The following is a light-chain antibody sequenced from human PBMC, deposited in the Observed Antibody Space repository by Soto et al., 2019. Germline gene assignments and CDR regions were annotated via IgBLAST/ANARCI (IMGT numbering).Light chain of an antibody. J-gene: IGKJ1*01. CDR3: QQYNNWRRT. V-gene: IGKV3-15*01. CDR1: QSVSRN. CDR2: GAS. Sequence: EIVMTQSPATLSVSPGERATLSCRASQSVSRNLAWYQQKPGQAPRLLIYGASTRATGIPARFSGSGSGTEFTLTISSLQSEDFAVYDCQQYNNWRRTFGQGTKVEIK.